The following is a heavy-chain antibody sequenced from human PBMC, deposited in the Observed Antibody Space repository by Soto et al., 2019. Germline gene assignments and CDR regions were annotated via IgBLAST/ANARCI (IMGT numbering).Heavy chain of an antibody. CDR2: ISSNDEK. J-gene: IGHJ6*02. Sequence: QVTLKESGPVLVKPTETLTLTCTVSGFSLSNGRMGVSWIRQPPGKALEWLVHISSNDEKSYSTSLQRRLTISTYTSKSLAVPTMTSMDPADTATYICTRIGGSGYYFGYYYYGIDVWGQGTTVTVSS. CDR1: GFSLSNGRMG. CDR3: TRIGGSGYYFGYYYYGIDV. D-gene: IGHD3-22*01. V-gene: IGHV2-26*01.